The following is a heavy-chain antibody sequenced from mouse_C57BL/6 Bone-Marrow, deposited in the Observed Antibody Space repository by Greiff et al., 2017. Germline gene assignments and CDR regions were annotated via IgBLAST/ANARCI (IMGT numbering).Heavy chain of an antibody. J-gene: IGHJ1*03. CDR3: ARRRIPHWYFDV. CDR2: ISSGGSYT. CDR1: GFTFSSYG. V-gene: IGHV5-6*02. Sequence: DVKLVESGGDLVKPGGSLKLSCAASGFTFSSYGMSWVRQTPDNRLEWVATISSGGSYTYYPDSVKGRFTISRDNAKNTLYLQMSSLKSEDTAMYYCARRRIPHWYFDVWGTGTTVTVSS.